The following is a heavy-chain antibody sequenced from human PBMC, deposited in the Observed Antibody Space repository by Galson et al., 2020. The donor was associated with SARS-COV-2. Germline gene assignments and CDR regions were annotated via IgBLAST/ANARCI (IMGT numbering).Heavy chain of an antibody. V-gene: IGHV3-7*01. Sequence: GESLKISCGASGFTFSSYWMSWVRQAPGKGLEWVANTKDDGSQKYYVDSVKGRFTVSRDNAEKSLYLQMKSLGAEDTAVYYCARDWSGIVVTSKAFDLWGQGTVVSVS. CDR2: TKDDGSQK. J-gene: IGHJ3*01. CDR3: ARDWSGIVVTSKAFDL. D-gene: IGHD2-21*01. CDR1: GFTFSSYW.